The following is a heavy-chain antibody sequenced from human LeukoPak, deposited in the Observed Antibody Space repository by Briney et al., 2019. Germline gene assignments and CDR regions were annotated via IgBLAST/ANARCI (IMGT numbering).Heavy chain of an antibody. Sequence: LRLSCAASGFTXSSYWMSWVRQAPGKGLEWVANIKQDGSEKYYVDSVKGRFTISRDNAKNSLYLQMNSLRAEDAAVYYCARGLRYFDWLYDYWGQGTLVTVSS. CDR2: IKQDGSEK. CDR1: GFTXSSYW. D-gene: IGHD3-9*01. CDR3: ARGLRYFDWLYDY. J-gene: IGHJ4*02. V-gene: IGHV3-7*01.